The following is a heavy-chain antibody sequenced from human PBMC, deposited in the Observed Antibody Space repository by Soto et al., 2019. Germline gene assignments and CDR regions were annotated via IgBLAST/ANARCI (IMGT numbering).Heavy chain of an antibody. CDR1: GGSLSNYG. D-gene: IGHD4-17*01. CDR2: IIPVFGTP. CDR3: ARGDATKIVVTTYYAMDV. J-gene: IGHJ6*02. V-gene: IGHV1-69*12. Sequence: QVQLVQSGAEVKKPGSSVKVSCTASGGSLSNYGISWVRQAPGQGLEWMGAIIPVFGTPNYAQKFQDRVTITADESTTTVYMEVRSLTSEDTAVYYCARGDATKIVVTTYYAMDVWGQGTTVTGSS.